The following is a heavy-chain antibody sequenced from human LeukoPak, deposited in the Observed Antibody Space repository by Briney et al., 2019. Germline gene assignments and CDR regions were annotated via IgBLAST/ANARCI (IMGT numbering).Heavy chain of an antibody. J-gene: IGHJ5*01. V-gene: IGHV4-61*02. Sequence: SETLPLTCNVSGGSISSGRYYWSWIRQPAGKGLEWIGRIYTRGSTNYNPSLKSRVTMSVDTSKNQFSLKLSSVTAADTAVYYCATDGMVRGPDAWFDSWGQGTLVTVSS. CDR3: ATDGMVRGPDAWFDS. D-gene: IGHD3-10*01. CDR2: IYTRGST. CDR1: GGSISSGRYY.